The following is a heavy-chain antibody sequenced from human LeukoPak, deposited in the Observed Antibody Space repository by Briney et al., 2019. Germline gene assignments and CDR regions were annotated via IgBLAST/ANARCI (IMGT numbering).Heavy chain of an antibody. CDR1: GYTFTSYY. Sequence: GASVKVSCKASGYTFTSYYIHWVRQAPGQGLEWMGLINPSGGSTNYAQKFQGRVTMTRDTSTSTVYMELSSLRSEDTAVYYCARGPSITMVRGGQWYYYMDVWGKRTTVTGSS. D-gene: IGHD3-10*01. J-gene: IGHJ6*03. CDR2: INPSGGST. V-gene: IGHV1-46*01. CDR3: ARGPSITMVRGGQWYYYMDV.